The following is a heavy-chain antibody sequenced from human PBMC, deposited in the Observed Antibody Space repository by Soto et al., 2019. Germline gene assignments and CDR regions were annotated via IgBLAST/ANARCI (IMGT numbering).Heavy chain of an antibody. CDR1: GFTFSSYG. CDR2: LSDRGTS. CDR3: AKDAVAGDGVWLAHA. D-gene: IGHD4-17*01. V-gene: IGHV3-NL1*01. Sequence: PGGSLRLSCAASGFTFSSYGMHWVRQAPGKGLEWVSTLSDRGTSHYADSVTGRFSVSRDNSKNTLYLEMNSLTAEDTAVYYCAKDAVAGDGVWLAHAWGRGTAVTVSS. J-gene: IGHJ5*02.